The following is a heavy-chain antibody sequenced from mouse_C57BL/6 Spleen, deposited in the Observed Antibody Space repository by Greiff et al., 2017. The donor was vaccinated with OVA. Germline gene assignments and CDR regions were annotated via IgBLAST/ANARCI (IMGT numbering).Heavy chain of an antibody. D-gene: IGHD2-10*01. CDR3: TRRAYSSYYIDY. CDR1: GYTFTDYE. V-gene: IGHV1-15*01. Sequence: VQLQQSGAELVRPGASVTLSCKASGYTFTDYEMHWVKQTPVHGLEWIGAIDPETGGTAYNQKFKGKAILTADKSSRTADMELRSLTSEDATVYNCTRRAYSSYYIDYRGQGTTLTVSS. J-gene: IGHJ2*01. CDR2: IDPETGGT.